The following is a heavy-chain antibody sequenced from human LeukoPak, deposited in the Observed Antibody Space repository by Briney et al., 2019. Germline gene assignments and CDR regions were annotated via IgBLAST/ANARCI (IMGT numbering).Heavy chain of an antibody. D-gene: IGHD5-12*01. V-gene: IGHV3-53*01. J-gene: IGHJ4*02. CDR1: GFTVSSNY. CDR3: ARGSGGYSGYADY. CDR2: IYSGGST. Sequence: GGSLRFYCAASGFTVSSNYMSWVRQAPGKGLEWVSVIYSGGSTCYAESVKGRFTISRENSKNTLYLQMNSLRAEDTAVYYCARGSGGYSGYADYWGQGTLVTVSS.